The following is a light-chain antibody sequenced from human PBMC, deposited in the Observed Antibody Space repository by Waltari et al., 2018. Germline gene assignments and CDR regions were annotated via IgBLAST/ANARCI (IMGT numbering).Light chain of an antibody. CDR2: GDD. V-gene: IGLV1-44*01. CDR1: SSNIGSKT. CDR3: GAWDDSLNGYV. J-gene: IGLJ1*01. Sequence: QSVLTQPPSASGTPGQRVTISCSGSSSNIGSKTVSWYHQLPGTAPKLLIYGDDHRTSGFPDIFAASKSGTSASLSISNLQSEDEADYYCGAWDDSLNGYVFGSGTKVNVL.